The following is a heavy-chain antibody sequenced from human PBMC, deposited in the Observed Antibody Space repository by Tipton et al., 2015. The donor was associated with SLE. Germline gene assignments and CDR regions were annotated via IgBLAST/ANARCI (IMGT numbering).Heavy chain of an antibody. D-gene: IGHD1-26*01. CDR3: ARARYSGDNWFDR. CDR1: GGSISSGGYY. V-gene: IGHV4-31*03. Sequence: LRLSCTVSGGSISSGGYYWSWIRQHPGKGLEWIGYIYYSGSTYYNPSLKSRVTISVDTSKNQFSLKLSSVTAADTAVYYCARARYSGDNWFDRWGQGTLVTVCS. CDR2: IYYSGST. J-gene: IGHJ5*02.